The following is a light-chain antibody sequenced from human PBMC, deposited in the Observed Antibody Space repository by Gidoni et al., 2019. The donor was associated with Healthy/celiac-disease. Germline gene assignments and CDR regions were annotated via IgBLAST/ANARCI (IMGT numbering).Light chain of an antibody. CDR3: QQYNSYSVCS. Sequence: DIQMTQSPSTLSASVGDRVTIPCRASQSISSWLAWYQQKPGKAPKLLIYKASSLESGVPSRFSGSGSGTEFTLTISSLQPDDFATYYCQQYNSYSVCSFGQGTKLEIK. CDR1: QSISSW. CDR2: KAS. J-gene: IGKJ2*04. V-gene: IGKV1-5*03.